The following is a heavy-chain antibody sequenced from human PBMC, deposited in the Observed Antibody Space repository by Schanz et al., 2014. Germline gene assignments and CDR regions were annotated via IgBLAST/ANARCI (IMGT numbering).Heavy chain of an antibody. CDR2: INPNSGGT. CDR3: ATPSSAEHY. D-gene: IGHD1-26*01. Sequence: QVQLVQSGPEVKKPGASLRVSCRASGYSITNYGITWVRQAPGQGLEWMGRINPNSGGTNYAQKFQGRVTMTRDTSISTAYMELTRLTSDDTAVYYCATPSSAEHYWGQGTLVTVSS. J-gene: IGHJ4*02. CDR1: GYSITNYG. V-gene: IGHV1-2*06.